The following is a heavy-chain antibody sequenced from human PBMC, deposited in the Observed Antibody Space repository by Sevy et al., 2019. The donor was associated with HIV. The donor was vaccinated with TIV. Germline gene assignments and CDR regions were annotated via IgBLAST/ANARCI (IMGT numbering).Heavy chain of an antibody. V-gene: IGHV3-64*04. J-gene: IGHJ4*02. CDR2: ISSNGDST. CDR1: GFTFNYYG. D-gene: IGHD3-9*01. CDR3: AKEETTGYI. Sequence: GGSLRLSCSVSGFTFNYYGMYWVRQAPGKGLQYVSGISSNGDSTDYADSVKGRFIISRDNSKKNVYLDMNSLRAEDTAIFYCAKEETTGYIWGQGTLVTVSS.